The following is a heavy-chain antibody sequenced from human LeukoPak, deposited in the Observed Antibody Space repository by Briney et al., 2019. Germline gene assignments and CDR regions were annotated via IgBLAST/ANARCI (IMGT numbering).Heavy chain of an antibody. J-gene: IGHJ4*02. D-gene: IGHD6-13*01. Sequence: GGSLRLSCAASGFTFYNYAMHWVRQAPGEGLEWVSLISGGGGSTSYADSVKGRFTISRDNSKGSLYLQMNSLTTEDTALYYCAKVLGSSSWYSLGYWGQGTLVTVSS. CDR3: AKVLGSSSWYSLGY. CDR1: GFTFYNYA. V-gene: IGHV3-43*02. CDR2: ISGGGGST.